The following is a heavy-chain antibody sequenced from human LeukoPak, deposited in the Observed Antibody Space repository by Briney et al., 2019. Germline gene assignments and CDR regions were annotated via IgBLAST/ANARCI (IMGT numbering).Heavy chain of an antibody. V-gene: IGHV4-34*01. D-gene: IGHD2-2*01. CDR3: ARGRDCSSTSCYNWFDP. CDR1: GGSITSYY. Sequence: SETLSLTCSVSGGSITSYYWNWIRQPPGKGLEWIGEINHSGSTNYNPSLKSRVTISVDTSKNQFSLKLSSVTAADTAVYYCARGRDCSSTSCYNWFDPWGQGTLVTVSS. CDR2: INHSGST. J-gene: IGHJ5*02.